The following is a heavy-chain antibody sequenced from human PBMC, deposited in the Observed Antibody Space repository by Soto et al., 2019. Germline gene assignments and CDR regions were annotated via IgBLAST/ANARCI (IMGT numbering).Heavy chain of an antibody. D-gene: IGHD3-3*01. J-gene: IGHJ6*02. CDR3: ARVGLRFLEWLLSYGMDV. CDR2: INHSGST. Sequence: SETLSLTCAVYGGSFSGYYWTWIRQPPGKGLEWIGEINHSGSTNYNPSLKSRVTISVDTSKNQFSLKLSSVTAADTAVYYCARVGLRFLEWLLSYGMDVWGQGTTVTVSS. V-gene: IGHV4-34*01. CDR1: GGSFSGYY.